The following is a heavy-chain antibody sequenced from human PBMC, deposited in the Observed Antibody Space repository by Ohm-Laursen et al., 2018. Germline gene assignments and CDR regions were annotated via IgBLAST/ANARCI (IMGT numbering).Heavy chain of an antibody. J-gene: IGHJ6*02. CDR1: GGSISTYY. CDR2: IYYSGST. Sequence: GTLSLTCTVSGGSISTYYWSWIRQPPGKGLEWIGYIYYSGSTNYNPSLKSRVTISVDTSKNQFSLKLSSVTAADTAVYYCARHRSLDVWGQGTTVTVSS. V-gene: IGHV4-59*08. CDR3: ARHRSLDV.